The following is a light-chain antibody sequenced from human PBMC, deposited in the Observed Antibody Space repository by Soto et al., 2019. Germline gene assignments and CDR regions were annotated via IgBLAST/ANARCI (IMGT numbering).Light chain of an antibody. V-gene: IGKV1-5*01. J-gene: IGKJ1*01. CDR1: QSISSW. CDR2: DAS. Sequence: DIQMTQTPSTLSGSVGDRVTITCRASQSISSWLAWYQQKPGKAPKLLIYDASSLESGVPSRFSGSGSGTEFTLTISSLQPDDFATYYCQQYNSYAWTFGQGTNVDIK. CDR3: QQYNSYAWT.